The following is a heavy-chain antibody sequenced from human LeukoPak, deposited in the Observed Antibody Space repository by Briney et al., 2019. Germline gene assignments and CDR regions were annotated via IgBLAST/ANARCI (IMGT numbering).Heavy chain of an antibody. CDR3: AKDKSHSSWTSRYYYYALDV. CDR1: GFTFSSYW. V-gene: IGHV3-9*01. J-gene: IGHJ6*02. Sequence: GGSLRLSCAASGFTFSSYWMHWVRQAPGKGLEWVSGISWNSGIIGYADSVKGRFTISRDNAKNSLYLQMNGLRAEDTALYYCAKDKSHSSWTSRYYYYALDVWGQGTTVTVSS. D-gene: IGHD6-19*01. CDR2: ISWNSGII.